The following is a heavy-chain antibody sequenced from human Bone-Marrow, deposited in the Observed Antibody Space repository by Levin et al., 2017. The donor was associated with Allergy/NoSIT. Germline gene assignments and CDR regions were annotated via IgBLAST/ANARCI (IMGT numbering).Heavy chain of an antibody. Sequence: GGSLRLSCAVSGFTFRNYAMHWVRQAPGRGLEWVAFISLDGNTQYYADSVKGRFTVSRDNSNNTLHLQMNSLRVEDTAIYYCAKDTYTCSGGSCYFFDYWGQGAWSPSPQ. V-gene: IGHV3-30*18. CDR3: AKDTYTCSGGSCYFFDY. D-gene: IGHD2-15*01. CDR2: ISLDGNTQ. CDR1: GFTFRNYA. J-gene: IGHJ4*02.